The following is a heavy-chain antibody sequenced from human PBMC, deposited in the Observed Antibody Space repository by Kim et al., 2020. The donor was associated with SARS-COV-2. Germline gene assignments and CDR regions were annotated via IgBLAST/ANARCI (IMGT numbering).Heavy chain of an antibody. CDR3: ARVDYSDYFLYFDY. V-gene: IGHV4-59*01. Sequence: SETLSLTCTVSGGSISSYYWSWIRQPPGKGLECIGYVYYSGSTNYNPSLKSRVTISVDTSKNQFSLKLSSVTAADTAVYYCARVDYSDYFLYFDYWGQGTLVTVSS. J-gene: IGHJ4*02. CDR1: GGSISSYY. CDR2: VYYSGST. D-gene: IGHD4-17*01.